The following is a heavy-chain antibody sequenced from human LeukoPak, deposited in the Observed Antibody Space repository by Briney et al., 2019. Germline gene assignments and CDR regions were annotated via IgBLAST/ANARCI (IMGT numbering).Heavy chain of an antibody. CDR2: ISYDGSEQ. V-gene: IGHV3-30*18. D-gene: IGHD3-22*01. CDR1: GFTFSSYG. Sequence: GGSLRLSCAASGFTFSSYGMHWVRQAPGKGMEWVAVISYDGSEQYYADSVKGRFTISRDNSKNTLYLQMNSLGTEDTAVYYCAKDLRDDRRSYYFDSWGLGTLVTVSS. J-gene: IGHJ4*02. CDR3: AKDLRDDRRSYYFDS.